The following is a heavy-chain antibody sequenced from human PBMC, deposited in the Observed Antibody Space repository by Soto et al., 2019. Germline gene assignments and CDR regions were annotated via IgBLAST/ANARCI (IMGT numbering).Heavy chain of an antibody. V-gene: IGHV4-59*01. CDR3: VKGEGDY. CDR2: IYDNGNT. CDR1: GGSISDYY. J-gene: IGHJ4*02. Sequence: SETLSLTCTVSGGSISDYYWSWIRQPPGKGLEWIGYIYDNGNTKYNPSLKSRVTISEDTSKNQFFLRLSSVTAADTAVYYCVKGEGDYWGQGTLVTVSS.